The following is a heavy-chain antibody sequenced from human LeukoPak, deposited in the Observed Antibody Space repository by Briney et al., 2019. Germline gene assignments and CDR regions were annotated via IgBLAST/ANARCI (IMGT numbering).Heavy chain of an antibody. V-gene: IGHV1-2*02. Sequence: ASVKVSCKASGYTFTGYYMHWVRQAPGQGLEWMGWINPNSGGTNYAQKFQGRVTMTRDTSISTAYMELSRLRSDDTAVYYCARGRITMVRGVIIPPDYWGQGTLVTVSS. CDR2: INPNSGGT. CDR1: GYTFTGYY. CDR3: ARGRITMVRGVIIPPDY. D-gene: IGHD3-10*01. J-gene: IGHJ4*02.